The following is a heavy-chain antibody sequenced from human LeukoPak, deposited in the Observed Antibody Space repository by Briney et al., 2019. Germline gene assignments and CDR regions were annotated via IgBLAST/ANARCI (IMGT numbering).Heavy chain of an antibody. CDR2: ISSSGSTI. Sequence: PGGSLRLSCAASGFTFSDYYMSWIRQAPGKGLEWVSCISSSGSTIYYADSVKGRFTISRDNSKNTLYLQMNSLRAEDTAVYYCAKEADDWYPRPFDYWGQGTLVTVSS. D-gene: IGHD3-9*01. J-gene: IGHJ4*02. CDR3: AKEADDWYPRPFDY. V-gene: IGHV3-11*01. CDR1: GFTFSDYY.